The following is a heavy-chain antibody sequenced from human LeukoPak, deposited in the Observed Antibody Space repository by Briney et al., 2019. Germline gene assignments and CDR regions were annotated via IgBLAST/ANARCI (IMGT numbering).Heavy chain of an antibody. V-gene: IGHV4-59*01. CDR1: NDSIGSYY. J-gene: IGHJ1*01. CDR2: IDYSGNT. D-gene: IGHD3-16*01. CDR3: ARGDYIRGNIHYNAEYFQH. Sequence: SETLSLACTVSNDSIGSYYWSWIRQPPRKRPEWIGYIDYSGNTHFNPSLKSRSTMSLDTSMRQFFLRLTSVSAADSAVYFCARGDYIRGNIHYNAEYFQHWGQGIPVTVSS.